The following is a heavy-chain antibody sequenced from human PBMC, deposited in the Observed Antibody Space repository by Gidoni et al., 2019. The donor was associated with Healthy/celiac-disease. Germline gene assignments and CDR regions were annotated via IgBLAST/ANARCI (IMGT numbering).Heavy chain of an antibody. CDR1: GGSLSIYY. D-gene: IGHD3-3*01. CDR2: IYTSGSP. V-gene: IGHV4-4*07. CDR3: AVSVFWSGYYNFDYYMDV. J-gene: IGHJ6*03. Sequence: QVQLQESGPGLVKPSETLSLTCTVSGGSLSIYYWSWIRQPAGKGLEWIGRIYTSGSPNYNPSLKSRVTMSVDTSKNQFSLKLSSVTAADTAVYYCAVSVFWSGYYNFDYYMDVWGKGTTVTVSS.